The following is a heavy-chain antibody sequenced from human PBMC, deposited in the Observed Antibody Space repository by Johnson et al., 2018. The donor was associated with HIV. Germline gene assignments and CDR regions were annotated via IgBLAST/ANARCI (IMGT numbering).Heavy chain of an antibody. CDR2: ISYDGSNK. CDR1: GFTFSSYG. D-gene: IGHD5-12*01. Sequence: QVQLVESGGGVVQPGRSLRLSCAASGFTFSSYGMHWVRQAPGTGLEWVAVISYDGSNKYYADSVQGRFTISRDNSKNTLYLQMNSLRAEDTAVYYCAKSREWLRSTGIAFDIWGQGTMVTVSS. J-gene: IGHJ3*02. V-gene: IGHV3-30*18. CDR3: AKSREWLRSTGIAFDI.